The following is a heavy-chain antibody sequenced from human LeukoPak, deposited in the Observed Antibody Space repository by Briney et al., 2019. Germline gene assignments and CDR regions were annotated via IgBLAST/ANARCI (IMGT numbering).Heavy chain of an antibody. CDR1: GDSVSSNDAS. J-gene: IGHJ5*02. CDR3: AREVAMIRGVKNWFDR. D-gene: IGHD3-10*01. Sequence: SQTLSLTCATSGDSVSSNDASWNWIRQSPSRGLEWLGRTFYRSKWYYDYEASLKSRITINPDTSKNQFSLQLNSVTPEDTAMYYCAREVAMIRGVKNWFDRWGQGTLVTVSS. V-gene: IGHV6-1*01. CDR2: TFYRSKWYY.